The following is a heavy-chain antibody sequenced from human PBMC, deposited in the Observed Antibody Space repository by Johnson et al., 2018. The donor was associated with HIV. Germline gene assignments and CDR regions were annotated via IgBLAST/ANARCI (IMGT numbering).Heavy chain of an antibody. Sequence: QLVESGGGVVQPGRSLRLSCAASGFTFSSYAMHWVRQAPGKGLEWVAVISYDGSNKYYADSVKGRFTISRDNSKNTLYLQMNSLRGEDTALYYCPKEDCSGVVCSDDAFDIWGQGTMVTLSS. V-gene: IGHV3-30-3*01. CDR2: ISYDGSNK. CDR3: PKEDCSGVVCSDDAFDI. CDR1: GFTFSSYA. J-gene: IGHJ3*02. D-gene: IGHD2-15*01.